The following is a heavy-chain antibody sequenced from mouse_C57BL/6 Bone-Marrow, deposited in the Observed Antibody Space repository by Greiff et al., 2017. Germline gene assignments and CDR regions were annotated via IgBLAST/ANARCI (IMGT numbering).Heavy chain of an antibody. CDR1: GYTFTSHW. D-gene: IGHD1-1*01. CDR3: ARSYYGSRAFAY. Sequence: VQGVESGPELVRPGASVKISCKAPGYTFTSHWMPWVRQRPGQGLEWIGEIFPGSGSTYYNEKFKGKATLTVDTSSSTDYMQLSSLTSEDSAVYFCARSYYGSRAFAYWGQGTLVTVSA. J-gene: IGHJ3*01. CDR2: IFPGSGST. V-gene: IGHV1-56*01.